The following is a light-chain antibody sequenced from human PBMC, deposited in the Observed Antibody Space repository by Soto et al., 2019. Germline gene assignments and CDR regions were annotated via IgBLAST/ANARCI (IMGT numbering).Light chain of an antibody. CDR2: GAS. Sequence: EIVMTQSPATLSVSPGERATLSCRASQSVSSNLAWYQRKPGQGPRLLIYGASTRATGIPARFSGSGSGTEFTLTISNLQSGDCAVYYCQQYNSWWTFGQGTKVEIK. V-gene: IGKV3-15*01. CDR3: QQYNSWWT. J-gene: IGKJ1*01. CDR1: QSVSSN.